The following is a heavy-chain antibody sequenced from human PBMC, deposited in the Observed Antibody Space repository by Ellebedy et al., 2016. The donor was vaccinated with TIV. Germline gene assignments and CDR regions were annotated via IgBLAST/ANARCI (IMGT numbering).Heavy chain of an antibody. J-gene: IGHJ3*02. V-gene: IGHV3-23*01. D-gene: IGHD1-26*01. Sequence: GASLKISCAASGLTFSNNALSWVRQAPGKGLEWVSGISDSGSSTYYAESLKGRFTISKDNSKNTLYLRMDSLRVEDTAIYYCADDTWGVGPAFDIWGQGTMVTVSS. CDR3: ADDTWGVGPAFDI. CDR2: ISDSGSST. CDR1: GLTFSNNA.